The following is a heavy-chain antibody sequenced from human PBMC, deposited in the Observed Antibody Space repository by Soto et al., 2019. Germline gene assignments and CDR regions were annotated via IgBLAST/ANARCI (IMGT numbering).Heavy chain of an antibody. V-gene: IGHV1-8*01. CDR2: MNPNSGNT. Sequence: QVQLVQSGAEEKKPGASVKVSCKASGYTFTSYDINWVRQATGQGLEWMGWMNPNSGNTGYAQKFQGRVTMTRNTSISTAYMELSSLRSEDTAVYYCARGSGTMVRGVIHLFDYWGQGTLVTVSS. D-gene: IGHD3-10*01. CDR3: ARGSGTMVRGVIHLFDY. CDR1: GYTFTSYD. J-gene: IGHJ4*02.